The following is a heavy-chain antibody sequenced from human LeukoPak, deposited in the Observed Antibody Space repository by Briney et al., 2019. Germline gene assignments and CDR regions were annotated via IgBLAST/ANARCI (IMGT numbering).Heavy chain of an antibody. CDR1: GGSISSYY. V-gene: IGHV4-59*08. Sequence: SETLSLTCTASGGSISSYYWSWIRKPPGKGLEWFGNIYYSGNTNYNPPLKRRVTISVDPSKNQFSLRLSSVTAADTAVYYCATQTQKIRYYDSSGYYRGYYYYYMDVWGKGTTVTVSS. CDR2: IYYSGNT. D-gene: IGHD3-22*01. CDR3: ATQTQKIRYYDSSGYYRGYYYYYMDV. J-gene: IGHJ6*03.